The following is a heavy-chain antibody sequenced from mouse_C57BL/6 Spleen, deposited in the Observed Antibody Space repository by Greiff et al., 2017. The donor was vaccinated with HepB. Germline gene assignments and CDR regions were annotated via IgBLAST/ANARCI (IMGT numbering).Heavy chain of an antibody. CDR2: INPNNGGT. CDR3: ARNYGSSYDNWYFDV. Sequence: VQLKESGPELVKPGASVKIPCKASGYTFTDYNMDWVKQSHGKSLEWIGDINPNNGGTIYNQKFKGKATLTVDKSSSTAYMELRSLTSEDTAVYYCARNYGSSYDNWYFDVWGTGTTVTVSS. CDR1: GYTFTDYN. D-gene: IGHD1-1*01. V-gene: IGHV1-18*01. J-gene: IGHJ1*03.